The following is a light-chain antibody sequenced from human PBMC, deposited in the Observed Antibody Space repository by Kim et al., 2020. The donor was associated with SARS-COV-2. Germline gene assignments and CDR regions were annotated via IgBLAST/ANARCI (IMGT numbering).Light chain of an antibody. V-gene: IGLV3-25*03. J-gene: IGLJ3*02. CDR3: QSADSSDTFWV. CDR1: ALPKQY. Sequence: PGQTDRITCSGNALPKQYAYWFQQKQGKAPVVLIYEDTERPSGIPERFSGSTSGTTVTLTISAVQAEDEADYYCQSADSSDTFWVFGGGTQLTVL. CDR2: EDT.